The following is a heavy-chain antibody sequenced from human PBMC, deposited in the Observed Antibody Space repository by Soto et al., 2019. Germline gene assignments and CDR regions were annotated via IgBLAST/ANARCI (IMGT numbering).Heavy chain of an antibody. V-gene: IGHV2-5*05. Sequence: QITLKESGPPLVKPTQTLTLTCTFSGFSLSSTRVAVGWIRQPPGKALEWLALIYWDDDKRYGPFLKSRLTISKDTAKNQVVLTMTNMEPVDTATYYCAHSVVAGLGYYFDYWGQGTLVTVSS. CDR1: GFSLSSTRVA. D-gene: IGHD6-19*01. CDR2: IYWDDDK. J-gene: IGHJ4*02. CDR3: AHSVVAGLGYYFDY.